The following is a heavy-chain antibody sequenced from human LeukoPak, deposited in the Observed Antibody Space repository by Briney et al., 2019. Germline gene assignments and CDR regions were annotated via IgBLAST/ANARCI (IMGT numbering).Heavy chain of an antibody. CDR1: GGTFSSYA. CDR2: IIPIFGTA. D-gene: IGHD3-22*01. V-gene: IGHV1-69*13. Sequence: SVKVSCKASGGTFSSYAISWVRQAPGQGLEWMGGIIPIFGTANYAQKFQGRVTITADESTSTAYMELSSLRSEDTAVYYCATSGYILNWFDPWGQGTLVTVSS. J-gene: IGHJ5*02. CDR3: ATSGYILNWFDP.